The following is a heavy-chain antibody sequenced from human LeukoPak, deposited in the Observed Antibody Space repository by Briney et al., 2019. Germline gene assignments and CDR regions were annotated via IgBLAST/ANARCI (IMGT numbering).Heavy chain of an antibody. CDR1: GGTFSSYA. Sequence: SVKVSRKASGGTFSSYAISWVRQAPGQGLEWMGGIIPIFGTANYAQKFQGRVTITTDESTSTAYMELSSLRSEDTAVYYCAISAGSSWSRHYYYYYMDVWGKGTTVTVSS. J-gene: IGHJ6*03. CDR3: AISAGSSWSRHYYYYYMDV. CDR2: IIPIFGTA. D-gene: IGHD6-13*01. V-gene: IGHV1-69*05.